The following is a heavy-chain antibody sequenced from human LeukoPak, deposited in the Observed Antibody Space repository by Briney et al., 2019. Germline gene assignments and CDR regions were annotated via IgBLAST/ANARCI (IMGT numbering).Heavy chain of an antibody. V-gene: IGHV1-69*06. Sequence: SVKVSCKASGGTFSTYSITWVRQAPGQGLEWMGGIIPNFGTPNYAQKFQGRVTITADKSTSTAYMELSSLRSEDTAVYYCARGGTGTTSNWFDPWGQGTLVTVSS. CDR2: IIPNFGTP. D-gene: IGHD1-1*01. CDR1: GGTFSTYS. CDR3: ARGGTGTTSNWFDP. J-gene: IGHJ5*02.